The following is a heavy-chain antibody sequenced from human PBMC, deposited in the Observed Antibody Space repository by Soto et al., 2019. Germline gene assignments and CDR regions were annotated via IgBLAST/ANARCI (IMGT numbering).Heavy chain of an antibody. CDR1: GGSISSYY. Sequence: PSETLSLTCTVPGGSISSYYWSWIRQPAGKGLEWIGRIYTSGSTNYNPSLKSRVTMSVDTSKNQFSLKLTSVTAADTAVYYCASDGGDWYDSSGFLSIWGQGTLVTVSS. J-gene: IGHJ4*02. CDR3: ASDGGDWYDSSGFLSI. V-gene: IGHV4-4*07. CDR2: IYTSGST. D-gene: IGHD3-22*01.